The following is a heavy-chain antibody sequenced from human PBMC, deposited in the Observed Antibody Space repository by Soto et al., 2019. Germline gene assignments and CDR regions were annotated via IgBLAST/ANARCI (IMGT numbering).Heavy chain of an antibody. D-gene: IGHD3-10*01. CDR3: ALSNGSGYRAFDY. Sequence: QVQLVQSGAELKRLGSSVKVSCKASGDTFNFYAINWVRQAPGLGLEWMGRVNPIVSMSNYAQKFQGRVTVTADKSTSTAYMELSILRSEDTAIYYCALSNGSGYRAFDYWGQGALVTVSS. J-gene: IGHJ4*02. CDR2: VNPIVSMS. CDR1: GDTFNFYA. V-gene: IGHV1-69*02.